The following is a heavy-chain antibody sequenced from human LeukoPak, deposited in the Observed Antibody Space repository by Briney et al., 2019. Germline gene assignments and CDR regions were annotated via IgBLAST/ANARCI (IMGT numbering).Heavy chain of an antibody. J-gene: IGHJ4*02. CDR3: ARVDTAMAPEDY. Sequence: PGGSLRLSCAASEFTFSSYSINWVRQAPGKGLEWVSYISSSSSNKYYADSVKGRFTISRDNAKNSLYLQMNSLRAEDTAVYYCARVDTAMAPEDYWGQGTLVTVSS. V-gene: IGHV3-48*04. CDR2: ISSSSSNK. D-gene: IGHD5-18*01. CDR1: EFTFSSYS.